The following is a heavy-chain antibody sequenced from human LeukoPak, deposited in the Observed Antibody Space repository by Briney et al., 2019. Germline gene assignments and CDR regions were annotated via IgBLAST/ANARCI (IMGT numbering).Heavy chain of an antibody. Sequence: GASVKVSCKASGYSFTGYYMHWVRQAPGQGLEWMGWINPNSGGTKYAQKFKGRVTMTRDTSISTAYMELSRLRSDDTAVYYCARDEMVRGVIRDPIDYWGQGTLVTVSS. CDR1: GYSFTGYY. D-gene: IGHD3-10*01. CDR3: ARDEMVRGVIRDPIDY. CDR2: INPNSGGT. J-gene: IGHJ4*02. V-gene: IGHV1-2*02.